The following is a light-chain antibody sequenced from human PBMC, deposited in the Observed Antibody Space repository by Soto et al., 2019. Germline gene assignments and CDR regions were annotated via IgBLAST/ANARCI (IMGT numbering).Light chain of an antibody. J-gene: IGKJ4*01. CDR1: QSVSNNY. V-gene: IGKV3-20*01. Sequence: EIVLTQSPGTLSLSPGERDTLSCRASQSVSNNYLAWYQQKPGQAPRLLIFAASSRATGIPDRFSGSGSGTDCTLTISRLEPEDFAVYYCQQYGTSRPTFGGGTKVVIK. CDR2: AAS. CDR3: QQYGTSRPT.